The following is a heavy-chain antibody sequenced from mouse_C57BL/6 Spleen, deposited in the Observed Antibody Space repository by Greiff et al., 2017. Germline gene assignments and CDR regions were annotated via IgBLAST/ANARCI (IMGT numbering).Heavy chain of an antibody. Sequence: EVHLVESGAELVRPGASVKLSCTASGFNIKDDYMHWVKQRPEQGLEWIGWIDPENGDTEYASKFQGKATITADTSSNTAYLQLSSLTSEDTAVYYCTTHYGSSYGDYWGQGTTLTVSS. CDR3: TTHYGSSYGDY. CDR1: GFNIKDDY. J-gene: IGHJ2*01. V-gene: IGHV14-4*01. CDR2: IDPENGDT. D-gene: IGHD1-1*01.